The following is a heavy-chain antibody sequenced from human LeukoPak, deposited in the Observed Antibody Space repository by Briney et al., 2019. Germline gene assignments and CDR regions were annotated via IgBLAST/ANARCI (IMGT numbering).Heavy chain of an antibody. CDR3: ARLGLGSGSSCDY. D-gene: IGHD3-10*01. J-gene: IGHJ4*02. V-gene: IGHV5-51*01. CDR1: GDDFASYR. Sequence: GESLQISCKVSGDDFASYRIGWVRQLPGKGLEWMGFIYPGDSDTKNSPSFQGQVTMSADKSISTAYLQWSSLKASDTAIYYCARLGLGSGSSCDYWGQGTLVIVSS. CDR2: IYPGDSDT.